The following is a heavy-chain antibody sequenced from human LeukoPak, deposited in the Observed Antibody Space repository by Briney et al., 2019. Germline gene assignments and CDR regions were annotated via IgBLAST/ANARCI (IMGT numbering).Heavy chain of an antibody. D-gene: IGHD3-10*01. J-gene: IGHJ6*02. Sequence: SETLSLTCSVCGGSIIIYYWSWIRQPQGKGLEWIGYIYYTGVTKYSPSLTSRVTISVDTSKNQFSLKLTSVTAADSAVYYCTRHAPVPVIGHGMGVWGQGTTVTVSS. CDR2: IYYTGVT. V-gene: IGHV4-59*08. CDR1: GGSIIIYY. CDR3: TRHAPVPVIGHGMGV.